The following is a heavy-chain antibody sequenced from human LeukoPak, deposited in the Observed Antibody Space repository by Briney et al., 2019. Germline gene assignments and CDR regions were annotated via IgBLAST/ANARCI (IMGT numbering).Heavy chain of an antibody. V-gene: IGHV3-15*01. CDR1: GFNFDNAW. CDR2: IKSKADDWTT. CDR3: ITDGGRYFDWLFFY. D-gene: IGHD3-9*01. Sequence: GGSLRLSCAASGFNFDNAWMTWVRQAPGKGLEWVGRIKSKADDWTTDYAAPVKGRFTISRDDSNNTLYLQMNSLKSEDTAVYYCITDGGRYFDWLFFYWGQGTLVTVSS. J-gene: IGHJ4*02.